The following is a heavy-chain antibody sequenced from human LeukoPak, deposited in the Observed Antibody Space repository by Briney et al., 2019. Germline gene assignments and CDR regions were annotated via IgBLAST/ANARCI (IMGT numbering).Heavy chain of an antibody. V-gene: IGHV4-4*09. CDR1: GDSISKSY. CDR2: IHTSGST. Sequence: SETLSLTCTVSGDSISKSYWSWIRQPPGKGLEWIAYIHTSGSTNYNPSLRSRGTISVDTSKNQFSLKLTCVTAADTAVYYCARRASYGSGSYPFDYWGQGTLVTVSS. D-gene: IGHD3-10*01. J-gene: IGHJ4*02. CDR3: ARRASYGSGSYPFDY.